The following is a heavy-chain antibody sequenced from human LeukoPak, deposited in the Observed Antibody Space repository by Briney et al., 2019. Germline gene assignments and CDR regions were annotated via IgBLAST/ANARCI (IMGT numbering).Heavy chain of an antibody. J-gene: IGHJ5*02. V-gene: IGHV4-38-2*02. CDR3: ARNTLDLDP. CDR2: FYDPGRA. Sequence: SETLSLTCTVSGSSMSSDYYWGWIRQPPGKGLEWIGHFYDPGRANYNPSLESRVTISVDTSKNQVSLRLHSVTTADTAIYYCARNTLDLDPWGQGTLVTVSS. CDR1: GSSMSSDYY.